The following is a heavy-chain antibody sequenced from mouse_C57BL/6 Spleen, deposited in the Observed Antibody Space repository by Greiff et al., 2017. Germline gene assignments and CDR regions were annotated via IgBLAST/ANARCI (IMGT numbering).Heavy chain of an antibody. D-gene: IGHD3-3*01. V-gene: IGHV1-39*01. J-gene: IGHJ3*01. CDR1: GYSFTDYN. CDR3: AREGFAD. Sequence: EVQLQQSGPELVKPGASVTISCKASGYSFTDYNMNWVKQSTGKRLEWIGVMNPNYGTTSYNQKFKGKATLTVDQSSSTAYMQLNSLTSEDSAGDDCAREGFADWGQGTLVTVSA. CDR2: MNPNYGTT.